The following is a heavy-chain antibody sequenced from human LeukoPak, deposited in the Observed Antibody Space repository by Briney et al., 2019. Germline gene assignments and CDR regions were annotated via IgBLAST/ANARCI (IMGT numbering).Heavy chain of an antibody. CDR3: AREGALGYGHYTYDY. Sequence: GGSLRLSCAASGFTFSDYWMHWVRQAPGKGLVWVSRINSDGRNIRYADSVKGRFTISRDNAKNTLYLQMNSLTPEDTAVYYCAREGALGYGHYTYDYWGQGTLVTVSS. J-gene: IGHJ4*02. CDR1: GFTFSDYW. CDR2: INSDGRNI. V-gene: IGHV3-74*01. D-gene: IGHD4-17*01.